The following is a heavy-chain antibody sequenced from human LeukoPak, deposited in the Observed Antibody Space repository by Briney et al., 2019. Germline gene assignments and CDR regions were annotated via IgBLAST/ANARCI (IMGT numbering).Heavy chain of an antibody. CDR1: GYTFTSYY. CDR3: ARVGDGYNYYFHY. D-gene: IGHD5-24*01. V-gene: IGHV1-2*02. CDR2: INPNSGGT. Sequence: ASVKVSCKASGYTFTSYYMEWVGQAPGQGGEGRGWINPNSGGTKYEKKFKGRVTMTRHTSISTAYMELSRLRSDDAAVYYCARVGDGYNYYFHYWGQGTLLTVSS. J-gene: IGHJ4*02.